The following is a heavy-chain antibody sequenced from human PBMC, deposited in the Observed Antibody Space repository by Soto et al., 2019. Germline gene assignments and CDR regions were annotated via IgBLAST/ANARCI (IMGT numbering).Heavy chain of an antibody. CDR2: ISSSGGST. V-gene: IGHV3-23*01. Sequence: GGSLRLSCAASGFTFSNYAMSWVRQAPGKGLEWVSGISSSGGSTYYADSVKGRFTISRDNSKHTLHLQMNSLRAEDTALYYCAKGEYYYDTSAAFDSWGQGTLVTSPQ. CDR1: GFTFSNYA. J-gene: IGHJ4*02. CDR3: AKGEYYYDTSAAFDS. D-gene: IGHD3-22*01.